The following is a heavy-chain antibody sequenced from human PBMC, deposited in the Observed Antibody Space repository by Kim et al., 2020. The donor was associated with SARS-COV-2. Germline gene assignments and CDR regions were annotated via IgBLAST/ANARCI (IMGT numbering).Heavy chain of an antibody. V-gene: IGHV3-30*01. CDR2: SYVGSNT. J-gene: IGHJ4*02. Sequence: SYVGSNTYYADSVQGRFTISRDNSKSTLYLQMISLCAEDTAVYYCATPDFWGQGTLVTVSS. CDR3: ATPDF.